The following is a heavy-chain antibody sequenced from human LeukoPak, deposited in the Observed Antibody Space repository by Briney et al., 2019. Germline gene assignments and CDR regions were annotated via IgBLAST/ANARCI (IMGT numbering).Heavy chain of an antibody. J-gene: IGHJ4*02. CDR2: INPNSGDT. CDR1: GYTFTGYY. V-gene: IGHV1-2*02. D-gene: IGHD3-22*01. Sequence: GASVKVSCKASGYTFTGYYMHWVRQAPGQGLEWMGWINPNSGDTNYAQKFQGRVTMTRDTSISTAYMELSRLRSDDTAVYYCARGSYDSSEGDYWGQGTLVTVSS. CDR3: ARGSYDSSEGDY.